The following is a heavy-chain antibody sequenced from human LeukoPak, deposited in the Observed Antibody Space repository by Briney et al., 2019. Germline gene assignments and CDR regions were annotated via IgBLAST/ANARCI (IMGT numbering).Heavy chain of an antibody. J-gene: IGHJ6*03. V-gene: IGHV4-59*01. D-gene: IGHD6-13*01. CDR3: ATDISGGSSSWYGGKPYYYYMDV. CDR1: GGSISSYY. Sequence: PSETLSLTCTVSGGSISSYYWSWVRQPPGKGLEGMGYIYYSGSTNYNPSLNIRITISVDPSNNHFSLTLISVTAADTAVYYCATDISGGSSSWYGGKPYYYYMDVWGKGTTVTVSS. CDR2: IYYSGST.